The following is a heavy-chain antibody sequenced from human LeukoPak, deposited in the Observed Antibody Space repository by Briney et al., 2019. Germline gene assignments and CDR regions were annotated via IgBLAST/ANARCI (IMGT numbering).Heavy chain of an antibody. D-gene: IGHD2-8*01. V-gene: IGHV3-7*01. Sequence: DSVKGRFTISRDNAKNSLYLQMSSLRADDTAVYYCARELRKDGVWGAFDIWGQGTMVTVSS. CDR3: ARELRKDGVWGAFDI. J-gene: IGHJ3*02.